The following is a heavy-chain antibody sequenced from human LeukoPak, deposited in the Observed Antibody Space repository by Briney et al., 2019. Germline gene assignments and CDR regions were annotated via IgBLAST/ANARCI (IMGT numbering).Heavy chain of an antibody. CDR1: GGSFSGYY. CDR2: INHSGST. CDR3: ARKLPYLNPKNWFDP. D-gene: IGHD2-2*02. J-gene: IGHJ5*02. V-gene: IGHV4-34*01. Sequence: SETLSLTCAVYGGSFSGYYWSWIRQPPGKGLEWIGEINHSGSTNYNPSLKSRVTISVDTSKNQFSLKLSSVTAADTAVYYCARKLPYLNPKNWFDPWGQGTLVTVSS.